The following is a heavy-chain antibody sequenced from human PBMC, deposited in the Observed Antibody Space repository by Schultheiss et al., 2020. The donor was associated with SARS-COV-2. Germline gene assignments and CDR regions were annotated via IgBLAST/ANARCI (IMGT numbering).Heavy chain of an antibody. CDR2: INHSGST. V-gene: IGHV4-34*01. Sequence: SQTLSLTCAVSGGSFSDYYWSWIRQPPGKGLEWIGEINHSGSTNYNPSLKSRVTISLDTSENQFSLKVTSATAADTAMYYCARTLRSGNYIFDYWGQGTLVTVSS. D-gene: IGHD3-22*01. CDR1: GGSFSDYY. J-gene: IGHJ4*02. CDR3: ARTLRSGNYIFDY.